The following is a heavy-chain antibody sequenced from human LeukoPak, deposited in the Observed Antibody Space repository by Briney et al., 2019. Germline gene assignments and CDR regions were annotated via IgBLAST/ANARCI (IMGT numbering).Heavy chain of an antibody. J-gene: IGHJ2*01. CDR3: AKDNTMAVAGAYWYFDL. D-gene: IGHD6-19*01. Sequence: GGSLRLSCAASGFTFSSYAMHWVRQAPGKGPEWVAVISYDGSNKYYADSVKGRFTISRDNSKNSLYLQMNSLRPEDTALYYCAKDNTMAVAGAYWYFDLWGRGTLVTVSS. V-gene: IGHV3-30-3*01. CDR2: ISYDGSNK. CDR1: GFTFSSYA.